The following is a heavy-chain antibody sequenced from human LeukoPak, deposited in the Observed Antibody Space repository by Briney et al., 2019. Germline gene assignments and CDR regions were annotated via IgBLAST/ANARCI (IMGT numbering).Heavy chain of an antibody. CDR2: IRGSGGST. D-gene: IGHD4-17*01. CDR1: GFTFSSYA. V-gene: IGHV3-23*01. Sequence: GGSLRLSCAASGFTFSSYAMTWVRQAPGKGLEWVSGIRGSGGSTYYADSVKGRFTISRDNSKNTVYMQMTGLRVEDTAVYYCAKDGSDYGDPNWFDPWGQGTLVTVSS. J-gene: IGHJ5*02. CDR3: AKDGSDYGDPNWFDP.